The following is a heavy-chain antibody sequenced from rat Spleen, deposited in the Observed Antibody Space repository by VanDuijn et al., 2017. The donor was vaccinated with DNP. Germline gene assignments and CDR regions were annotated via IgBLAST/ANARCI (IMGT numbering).Heavy chain of an antibody. CDR3: AREQHFHFDY. CDR2: ISHSDGTT. D-gene: IGHD1-10*01. J-gene: IGHJ2*01. V-gene: IGHV5-25*01. Sequence: EVQLVESGGGLVQPGRSLKLSCTASGFSFRNYYMAWLRQAPQKGLEWVAIISHSDGTTYYSDSVRGRFTISRDNTQNSLQLQMNSLKSEDTATYFCAREQHFHFDYWGQGVTVTVSS. CDR1: GFSFRNYY.